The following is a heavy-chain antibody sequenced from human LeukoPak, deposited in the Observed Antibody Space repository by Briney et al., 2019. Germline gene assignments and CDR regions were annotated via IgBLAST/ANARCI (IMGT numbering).Heavy chain of an antibody. CDR3: ARERVIAAAGDGFDS. CDR1: GFTFSDYS. J-gene: IGHJ4*02. V-gene: IGHV3-48*02. Sequence: PGGSLRLSCAASGFTFSDYSMNWVRQAPGKGLEWVSYISSSSTTIFYAYSVKGRFTISRDNAKNSLFLQMNGLRDEDTALYYCARERVIAAAGDGFDSWGQGTLVTVSS. CDR2: ISSSSTTI. D-gene: IGHD2-21*01.